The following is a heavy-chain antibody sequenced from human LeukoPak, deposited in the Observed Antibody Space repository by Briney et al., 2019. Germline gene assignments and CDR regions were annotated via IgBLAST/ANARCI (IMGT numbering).Heavy chain of an antibody. D-gene: IGHD3-10*01. Sequence: ASVEVSCKASGYTFTSYDINWVRQATGQGLEWMGWMNPNSGNTGYAQKFQGRVTMTRNTSISTAYMELSSLRSEDTAVYYCASRPMVRGVATAVDYWGQGTLVTVSS. CDR3: ASRPMVRGVATAVDY. CDR1: GYTFTSYD. CDR2: MNPNSGNT. J-gene: IGHJ4*02. V-gene: IGHV1-8*01.